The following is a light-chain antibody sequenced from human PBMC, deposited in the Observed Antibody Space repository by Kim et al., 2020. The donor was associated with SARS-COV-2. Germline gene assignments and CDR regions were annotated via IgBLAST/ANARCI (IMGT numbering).Light chain of an antibody. Sequence: SYELTQPPSVSVSPGQTASITCSGDKLRDRYTSWYQQKPGQSPVLVIYDDTKRPSGIPERFSGSNSGNTATLTISGTQAMDEADYYCQAWDSSTFYVFVTGTKVTVL. CDR1: KLRDRY. CDR2: DDT. V-gene: IGLV3-1*01. J-gene: IGLJ1*01. CDR3: QAWDSSTFYV.